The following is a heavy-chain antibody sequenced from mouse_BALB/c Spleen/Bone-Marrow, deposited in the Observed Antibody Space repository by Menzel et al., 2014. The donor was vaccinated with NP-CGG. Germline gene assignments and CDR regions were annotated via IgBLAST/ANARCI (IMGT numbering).Heavy chain of an antibody. CDR2: IWGDGST. J-gene: IGHJ2*01. D-gene: IGHD1-1*01. V-gene: IGHV2-6-7*01. CDR3: ARDLYYYGFDY. Sequence: VHLVESGPGLVAPSQSLSITCTVSGFSLTDYGVNWVRQPPGKNLEWLGMIWGDGSTDYNSALKSRLSISKDNSQSQVFLKVNSLETDDTARYYCARDLYYYGFDYWGQGTTLTVSS. CDR1: GFSLTDYG.